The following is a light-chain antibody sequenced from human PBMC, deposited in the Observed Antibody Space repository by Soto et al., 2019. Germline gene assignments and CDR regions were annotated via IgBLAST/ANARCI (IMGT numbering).Light chain of an antibody. V-gene: IGLV1-40*01. Sequence: QSVLTQPPSVSGAPGQGITISCTGTRSNLGAGYDVHWYQQLPGAAPKLLIYANNKRPSGVLDRFSGSKSGTSASLAITGLQAEDEADYYCQSYDNSLSGAWVFGGGTKLPVL. CDR3: QSYDNSLSGAWV. CDR1: RSNLGAGYD. CDR2: ANN. J-gene: IGLJ3*02.